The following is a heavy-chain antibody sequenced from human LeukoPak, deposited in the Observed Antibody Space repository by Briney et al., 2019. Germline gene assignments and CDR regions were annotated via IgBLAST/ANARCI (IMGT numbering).Heavy chain of an antibody. Sequence: SETLSLTCTVSGDSISSYYWSWIRQPPGKGLEGLGYIYYSGSSNYNPSLKSRVTISVDTSKNQVSLKLSSVTAADTAVYYCARAKKAVAGFFDYWGQGPLVTVSS. D-gene: IGHD6-19*01. V-gene: IGHV4-59*01. J-gene: IGHJ4*02. CDR2: IYYSGSS. CDR3: ARAKKAVAGFFDY. CDR1: GDSISSYY.